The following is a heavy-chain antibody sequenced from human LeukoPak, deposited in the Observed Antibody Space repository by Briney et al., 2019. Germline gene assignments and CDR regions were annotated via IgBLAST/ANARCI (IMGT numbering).Heavy chain of an antibody. CDR3: AKDRTGYSGARGFDC. J-gene: IGHJ4*02. D-gene: IGHD5-12*01. V-gene: IGHV3-21*04. CDR2: ISSSSSYI. CDR1: GFTFSSYS. Sequence: GGSLRLSYAAPGFTFSSYSVNWVRQAPGKWLDWVSSISSSSSYIYYADSVKGRFTISRDNSKNTLYLQMNSLGAADTAVYYCAKDRTGYSGARGFDCWGQGTLVTVSS.